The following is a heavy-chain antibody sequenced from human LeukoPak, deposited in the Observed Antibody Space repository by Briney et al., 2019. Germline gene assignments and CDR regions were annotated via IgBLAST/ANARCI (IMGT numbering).Heavy chain of an antibody. J-gene: IGHJ4*02. CDR2: INPNSGGT. CDR1: RNTFTGYY. V-gene: IGHV1-2*04. Sequence: ASVKVSCKASRNTFTGYYMHWVRRAPGQGLQWMGWINPNSGGTNYAQKFQGWVTMTRDTSISTAYMELSRLRSDDTAVCYCASGLGSTSWYYFDYWGQGTLVTVSS. D-gene: IGHD2-2*01. CDR3: ASGLGSTSWYYFDY.